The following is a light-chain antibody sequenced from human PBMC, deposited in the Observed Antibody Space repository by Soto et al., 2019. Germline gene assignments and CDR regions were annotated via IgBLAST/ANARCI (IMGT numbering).Light chain of an antibody. CDR3: QSYDSSLSVSYV. CDR2: GKK. V-gene: IGLV1-40*01. Sequence: QSVLTQPPSVSGAPGQRVTFSCTGGGSIMGAVYDVHWYQQRPGPAPKLLIYGKKNRPSGVPDRFSGSKSGTSASLAITGLQAEDEADYYCQSYDSSLSVSYVFGTGTKVTVL. CDR1: GSIMGAVYD. J-gene: IGLJ1*01.